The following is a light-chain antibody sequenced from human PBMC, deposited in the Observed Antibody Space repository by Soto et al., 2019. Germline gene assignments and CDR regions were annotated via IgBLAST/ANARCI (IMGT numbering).Light chain of an antibody. CDR3: SSYISSSTYV. CDR2: DVR. CDR1: SSEVSGNNY. V-gene: IGLV2-14*03. Sequence: QSALTQSASVSGSPGQSITISCTGTSSEVSGNNYVSWYQHHPGQAPKLLIYDVRHRPSGVSNRISGSKSGNTVSLTISGLQTEDEADYYCSSYISSSTYVFGSGTKLTVL. J-gene: IGLJ1*01.